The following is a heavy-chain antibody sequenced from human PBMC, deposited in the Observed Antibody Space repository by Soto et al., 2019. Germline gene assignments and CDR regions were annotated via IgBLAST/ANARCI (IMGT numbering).Heavy chain of an antibody. Sequence: QVQLVESGGGVVQPGRSLRLSCAASGFTFSSYAMHWVRQAPGKGLEWVAVISYDGSNKYYADSVKGRFTISRDNSKNTLYLQMNSLRAEDTAVYYCASADDYDSRGYYFDCWGQGSLVAVCS. V-gene: IGHV3-30-3*01. CDR2: ISYDGSNK. CDR1: GFTFSSYA. J-gene: IGHJ4*02. CDR3: ASADDYDSRGYYFDC. D-gene: IGHD3-22*01.